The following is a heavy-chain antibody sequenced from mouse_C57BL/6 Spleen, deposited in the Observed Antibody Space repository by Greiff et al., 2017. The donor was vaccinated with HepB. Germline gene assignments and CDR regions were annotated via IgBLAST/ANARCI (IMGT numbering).Heavy chain of an antibody. CDR1: GYSFTGYY. V-gene: IGHV1-42*01. D-gene: IGHD1-1*01. J-gene: IGHJ4*01. Sequence: VQLQQSGPELVKPGASVKISCKASGYSFTGYYMNWVKQSPEKSLEWIGEINPSTGGTTYNQKFKAKATLTVDKSSSTAYMQLKSLTSEDSAVYYCASREGYGTRRAMDYWGQGTSVTVSS. CDR3: ASREGYGTRRAMDY. CDR2: INPSTGGT.